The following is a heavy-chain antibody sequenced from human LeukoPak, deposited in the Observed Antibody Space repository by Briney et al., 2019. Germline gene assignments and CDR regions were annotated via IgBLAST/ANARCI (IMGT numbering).Heavy chain of an antibody. D-gene: IGHD2-2*01. Sequence: GGSLRLSCAASGFTFSSYAMSWVRQAPGKGLEWVANIKQDGSEKYYVDSVKGRFTISRDNAKNSLYLQMNSLRAEDTAVYYCARDPTYCSGTSCYGENAFDIWGQGTMVTVSS. CDR2: IKQDGSEK. V-gene: IGHV3-7*05. J-gene: IGHJ3*02. CDR1: GFTFSSYA. CDR3: ARDPTYCSGTSCYGENAFDI.